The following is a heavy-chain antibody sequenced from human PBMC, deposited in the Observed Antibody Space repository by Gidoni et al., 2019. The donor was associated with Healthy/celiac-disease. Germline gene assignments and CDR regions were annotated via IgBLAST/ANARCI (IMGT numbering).Heavy chain of an antibody. CDR1: GGSIISTSYY. V-gene: IGHV4-39*01. D-gene: IGHD3-3*01. CDR3: AGRSGYYANNWFDP. J-gene: IGHJ5*02. CDR2: IYYSGST. Sequence: LQLQESGPGLVQPSETLSLTSTVSGGSIISTSYYWGWIRQPPGKGLEWIGSIYYSGSTYYNPSLKSRVTISVDTSKNQFSLKLSSVTAADTAVYYCAGRSGYYANNWFDPWGQGTLVTVSS.